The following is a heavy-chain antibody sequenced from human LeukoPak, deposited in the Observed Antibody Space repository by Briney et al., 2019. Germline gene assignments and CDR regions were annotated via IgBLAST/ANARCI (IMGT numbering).Heavy chain of an antibody. CDR1: GFTFSSYW. J-gene: IGHJ6*02. CDR2: IDSDGSST. D-gene: IGHD5-18*01. CDR3: ARITDTAMVTDYYGMDV. Sequence: GGSLRLSCAASGFTFSSYWMHWVRQAPGKGLVWVSRIDSDGSSTSYADSVKGRFTISRDNAKNTLYLQMNSLRAEDTAVYYCARITDTAMVTDYYGMDVWGQGTTVTVSS. V-gene: IGHV3-74*01.